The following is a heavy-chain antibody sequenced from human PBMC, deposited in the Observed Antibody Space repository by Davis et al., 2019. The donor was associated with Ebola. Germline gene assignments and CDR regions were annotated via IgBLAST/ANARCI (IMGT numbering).Heavy chain of an antibody. CDR1: GFTFSSYA. CDR2: ISGSGGST. D-gene: IGHD4-23*01. CDR3: AKDMERTTVVNLFDY. V-gene: IGHV3-23*01. J-gene: IGHJ4*02. Sequence: GESLKISCAASGFTFSSYAMSWVRQAPGKGLEWVSAISGSGGSTYYADSVKGRFTISRDNSKNTLYLQMNSLRAEDTAVYYCAKDMERTTVVNLFDYWGQGTLVTVSS.